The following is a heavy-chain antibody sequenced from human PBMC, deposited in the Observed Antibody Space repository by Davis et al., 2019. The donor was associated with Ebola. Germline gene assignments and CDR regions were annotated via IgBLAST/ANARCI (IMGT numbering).Heavy chain of an antibody. J-gene: IGHJ3*01. CDR1: GFIFRSYV. D-gene: IGHD6-19*01. CDR3: AKDTSNVWFDV. Sequence: GALRLSCAASGFIFRSYVMSWVRQAPGKGLEWVSTLGLSADTYYADSVKGRFTISRDNSKNTLHLQMSSLRVEDTAIYYCAKDTSNVWFDVWGQGTMVTVSS. V-gene: IGHV3-23*01. CDR2: LGLSADT.